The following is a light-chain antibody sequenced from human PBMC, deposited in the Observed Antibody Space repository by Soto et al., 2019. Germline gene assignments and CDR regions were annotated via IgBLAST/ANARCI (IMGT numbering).Light chain of an antibody. CDR2: AAS. CDR3: QQSYNTPRT. V-gene: IGKV1-39*01. J-gene: IGKJ1*01. Sequence: DIQMTQSPSSLSASVGDRVTITCRASQKISTYLNWYQQKPGRAPKVLIYAASNLQSGVPSRFSGSGSGTDFTLTISSLQPEDFATYYCQQSYNTPRTFGQGTKVESK. CDR1: QKISTY.